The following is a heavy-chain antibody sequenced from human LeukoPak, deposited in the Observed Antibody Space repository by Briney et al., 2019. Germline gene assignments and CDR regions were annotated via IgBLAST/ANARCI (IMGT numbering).Heavy chain of an antibody. V-gene: IGHV3-23*01. J-gene: IGHJ4*02. CDR2: ISGSGGST. CDR1: GFTFSSYA. CDR3: ARAPYSTSWYLDY. D-gene: IGHD6-13*01. Sequence: PGGSLRLSCAASGFTFSSYAMSWVRQAPGKGLEWVSAISGSGGSTYYADSVKGRFTISRDNSKNTLYLQMDSLRAEDTAVYYCARAPYSTSWYLDYWGQGTLVTVSS.